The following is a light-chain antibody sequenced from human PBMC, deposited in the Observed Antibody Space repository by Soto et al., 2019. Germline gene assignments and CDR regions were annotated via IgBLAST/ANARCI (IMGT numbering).Light chain of an antibody. J-gene: IGKJ4*01. CDR2: DTS. V-gene: IGKV3-15*01. Sequence: EIIMSQSPSTLSVSTWESATLSCRASQGIGDTFAWCHHKPRHTPRLLIYDTSTRAAGVPARFSGSRSGTAFSLTINSLQSEDFAVYYCQRYNIWPLTFGGGTKVDIK. CDR3: QRYNIWPLT. CDR1: QGIGDT.